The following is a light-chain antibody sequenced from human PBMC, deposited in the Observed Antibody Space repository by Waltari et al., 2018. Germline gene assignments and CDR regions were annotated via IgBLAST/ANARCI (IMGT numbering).Light chain of an antibody. V-gene: IGKV3-11*01. Sequence: RASQSVSSSAAWYQQKPGQAPRLLIYDSSKRATGIPARFSGSGSGTDFTLTINSLEPEDSAVYYCQQRSNWPPLFTFGPGTKVDIK. CDR2: DSS. CDR1: QSVSSS. CDR3: QQRSNWPPLFT. J-gene: IGKJ3*01.